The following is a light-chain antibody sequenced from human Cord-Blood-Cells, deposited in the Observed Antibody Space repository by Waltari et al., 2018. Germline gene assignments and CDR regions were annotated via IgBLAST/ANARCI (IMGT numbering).Light chain of an antibody. J-gene: IGKJ3*01. CDR2: WAS. CDR1: QSVLYSSNNKNY. CDR3: QQYYSTTLT. V-gene: IGKV4-1*01. Sequence: DIVMTQSPDSLAVSLGERATINCKSSQSVLYSSNNKNYLAWYQQKPGQPPKLLIYWASTRESGVPDRFSGSWSGTDFTLTISSLQAEDVAVYYCQQYYSTTLTFGPGTKVDIK.